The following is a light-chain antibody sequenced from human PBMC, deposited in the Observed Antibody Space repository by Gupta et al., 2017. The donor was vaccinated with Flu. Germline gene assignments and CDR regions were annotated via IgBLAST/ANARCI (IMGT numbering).Light chain of an antibody. Sequence: QPALTQPPSVPGAPGQRVTISCTRSSSNIGAGYDVHWYQQLPGTAHKLLIEVNRIRTSAVPDRFTFSNSGTCDSPALTGLQAEDEAEDDCQFYANSMSGSKVFGTGTKVTVL. J-gene: IGLJ1*01. CDR3: QFYANSMSGSKV. V-gene: IGLV1-40*01. CDR2: VNR. CDR1: SSNIGAGYD.